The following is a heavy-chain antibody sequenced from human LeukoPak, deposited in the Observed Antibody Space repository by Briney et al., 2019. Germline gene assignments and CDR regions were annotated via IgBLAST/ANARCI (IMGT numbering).Heavy chain of an antibody. J-gene: IGHJ4*02. CDR2: IYYSGST. CDR1: GGSISSSSYY. Sequence: PSETLSLTCTVSGGSISSSSYYWGWIRQPPGKVLEWIGSIYYSGSTYYNPSLKSRVTISVDTSKNQFSLKLSSVTAADTAVYYCARGADGDYFDYWGQGTLVTVSS. V-gene: IGHV4-39*07. CDR3: ARGADGDYFDY. D-gene: IGHD4-17*01.